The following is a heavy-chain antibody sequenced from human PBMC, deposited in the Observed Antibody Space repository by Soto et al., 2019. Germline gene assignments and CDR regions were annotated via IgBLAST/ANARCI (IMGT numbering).Heavy chain of an antibody. Sequence: GASVKVSCKASGYTFTSYGISWVRQAPGQGLEWMGWISAYNGNTNYAQKLQGRVTMTTDTSTSTAYMELRSLRSDDTAVYYCARESIAAADLLECFDYWGQGTLVTVSS. CDR2: ISAYNGNT. D-gene: IGHD6-13*01. CDR3: ARESIAAADLLECFDY. V-gene: IGHV1-18*01. CDR1: GYTFTSYG. J-gene: IGHJ4*02.